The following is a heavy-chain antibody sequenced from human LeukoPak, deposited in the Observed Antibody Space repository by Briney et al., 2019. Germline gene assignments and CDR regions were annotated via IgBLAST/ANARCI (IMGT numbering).Heavy chain of an antibody. Sequence: GASVKVSCKASGYTFTSYDINWVRQATGQGLEWMGWMNPNRGNTGYAQKFQGRVTMTRNTSISTAYMELSSLRSEDTAVYYCARALPFIDFYESSTSISPRPAYDYWGQGTLVTVSS. CDR1: GYTFTSYD. CDR2: MNPNRGNT. CDR3: ARALPFIDFYESSTSISPRPAYDY. J-gene: IGHJ4*02. D-gene: IGHD3-22*01. V-gene: IGHV1-8*01.